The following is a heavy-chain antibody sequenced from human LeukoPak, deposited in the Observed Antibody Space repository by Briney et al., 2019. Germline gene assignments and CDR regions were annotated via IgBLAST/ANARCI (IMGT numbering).Heavy chain of an antibody. V-gene: IGHV3-15*01. D-gene: IGHD6-25*01. CDR3: TTVGSAWNFDY. Sequence: GGSLRLSCAASGFTFSNAWMTWVRQAPGKGLEWVGRIKSKRDGGTIDYAAPVKGRFTISGDDSKDTLYLQMNNLKIEDAAVYYCTTVGSAWNFDYWGQGTLVAVSS. CDR2: IKSKRDGGTI. J-gene: IGHJ4*02. CDR1: GFTFSNAW.